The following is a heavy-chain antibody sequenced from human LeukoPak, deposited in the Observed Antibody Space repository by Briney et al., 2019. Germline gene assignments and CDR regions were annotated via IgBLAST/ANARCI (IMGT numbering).Heavy chain of an antibody. D-gene: IGHD2-15*01. CDR3: AAVAAGG. CDR2: IKSTTDGGTA. V-gene: IGHV3-15*01. J-gene: IGHJ4*02. Sequence: GGSLRLSCAASGFTFSSAWISWVRQAPGKGLEWVGRIKSTTDGGTADYAAPVKGRITISRDDSNNTLDLQMNSLETEDTAVYYCAAVAAGGWGQGTLVTGSS. CDR1: GFTFSSAW.